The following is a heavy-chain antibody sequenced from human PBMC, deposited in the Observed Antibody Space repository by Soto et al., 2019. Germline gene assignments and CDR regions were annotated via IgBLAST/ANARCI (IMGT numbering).Heavy chain of an antibody. D-gene: IGHD1-1*01. CDR3: TRHSQLERRAFDI. V-gene: IGHV3-73*01. CDR2: IRSKANGYAT. CDR1: GFTFSGSA. Sequence: PGGSLRLSCAASGFTFSGSAMHWVRQASGKGLEWVGRIRSKANGYATAYAASVKGRFTISRDDSKNTAYLQMNSLKTEDTAVYYCTRHSQLERRAFDIWGQGTMVTVSS. J-gene: IGHJ3*02.